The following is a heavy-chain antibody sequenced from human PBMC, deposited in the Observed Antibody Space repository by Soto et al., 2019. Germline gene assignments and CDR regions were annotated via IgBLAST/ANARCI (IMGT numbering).Heavy chain of an antibody. J-gene: IGHJ4*02. CDR3: ARHTSYCSSTSCSLAY. D-gene: IGHD2-2*01. CDR2: IDPGDSVT. Sequence: GESLKISCNGSGYSLTNIWIHWVRQMPGKGLEWMGRIDPGDSVTTYNPSFQGQVTISADKSISTAYLQWSSLKASDTAMYHCARHTSYCSSTSCSLAYWGQGTLVTVSS. CDR1: GYSLTNIW. V-gene: IGHV5-51*01.